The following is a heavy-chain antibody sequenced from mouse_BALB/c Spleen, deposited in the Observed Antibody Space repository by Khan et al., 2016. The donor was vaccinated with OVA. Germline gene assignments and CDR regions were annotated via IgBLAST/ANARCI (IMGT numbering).Heavy chain of an antibody. CDR1: GYTFTDYY. Sequence: QVQLQQSGAELARPGASVKLSCKASGYTFTDYYINWVKQRTGQGLEWIGEISPGSGDTYYTDRFKGQATLTADKSSSTAYMQLSSLTSEASAVYCCGRRKYFGYTFAYWGQGTLITVSA. V-gene: IGHV1-77*01. CDR3: GRRKYFGYTFAY. CDR2: ISPGSGDT. D-gene: IGHD1-2*01. J-gene: IGHJ3*01.